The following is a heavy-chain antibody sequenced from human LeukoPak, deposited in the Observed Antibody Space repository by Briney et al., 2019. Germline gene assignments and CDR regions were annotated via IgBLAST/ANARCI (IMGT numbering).Heavy chain of an antibody. CDR3: ARGYSSSN. D-gene: IGHD6-13*01. CDR1: GGSFSGYY. Sequence: PSETQSLTCAVYGGSFSGYYWSWIRQPPGKGLEWIGEINHSGSTNYNPSLKSRVTISVDTSKNQFSLKLSSVTAADTAVYYCARGYSSSNWGQGTLVTVSS. J-gene: IGHJ4*02. CDR2: INHSGST. V-gene: IGHV4-34*01.